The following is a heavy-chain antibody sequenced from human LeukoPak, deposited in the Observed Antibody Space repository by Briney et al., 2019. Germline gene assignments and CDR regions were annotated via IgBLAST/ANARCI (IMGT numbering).Heavy chain of an antibody. CDR1: GCTFTGYY. D-gene: IGHD2-21*02. CDR2: INPNSGGT. CDR3: ARTKAYCGGDCYSDY. Sequence: ASVKVSCKASGCTFTGYYMHWVRQAPGQGLEWMGWINPNSGGTNSAQKFQGRVTMTRDTSISTAYMELSRLTSDDTAVYYCARTKAYCGGDCYSDYWGQGTLVTVSS. J-gene: IGHJ4*02. V-gene: IGHV1-2*02.